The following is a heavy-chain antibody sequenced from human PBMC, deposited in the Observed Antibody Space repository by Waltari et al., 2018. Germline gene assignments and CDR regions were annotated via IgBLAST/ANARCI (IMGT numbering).Heavy chain of an antibody. D-gene: IGHD6-19*01. J-gene: IGHJ3*02. CDR3: ARRAREQWLIRMGAFDI. CDR1: GYRFISYR. CDR2: SCPGDSDT. Sequence: EVQLVQSGAEVNKPGESLKISCKFAGYRFISYRIGWVRQMPVKGLEWMGISCPGDSDTRYSPSCQGKVTSSSDKAINTAYLQWSSLKASDTAMDYCARRAREQWLIRMGAFDIWGQGTMVTVSS. V-gene: IGHV5-51*01.